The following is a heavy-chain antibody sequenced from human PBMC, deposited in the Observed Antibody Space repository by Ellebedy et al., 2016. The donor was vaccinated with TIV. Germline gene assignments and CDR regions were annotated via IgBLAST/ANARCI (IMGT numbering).Heavy chain of an antibody. CDR3: AKDRTPGDGYWVFDF. D-gene: IGHD5-18*01. J-gene: IGHJ4*02. CDR1: GFSFRSYA. CDR2: IVGSGGSR. V-gene: IGHV3-23*01. Sequence: PGGSLRLSCAASGFSFRSYAMSRVRQAPGKGLEWVSGIVGSGGSRYADSVKGRFTISRDNSKSTLDLQMSSLRAEDTAVYYCAKDRTPGDGYWVFDFWGQGTLVTVST.